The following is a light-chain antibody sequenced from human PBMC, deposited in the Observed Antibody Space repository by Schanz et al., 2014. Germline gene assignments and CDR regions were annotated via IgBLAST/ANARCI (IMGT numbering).Light chain of an antibody. CDR1: SSNIGSNY. CDR2: RNN. J-gene: IGLJ2*01. CDR3: ATWDDSLSAVV. V-gene: IGLV1-47*01. Sequence: QSVLTQPPSASGTPGQRVTISCSGSSSNIGSNYVYWYQQLPGTAPKLLIYRNNQRPSGVPDRFSASKSGTSASLAITGLQSEDEADYYCATWDDSLSAVVFGGGTKLTVL.